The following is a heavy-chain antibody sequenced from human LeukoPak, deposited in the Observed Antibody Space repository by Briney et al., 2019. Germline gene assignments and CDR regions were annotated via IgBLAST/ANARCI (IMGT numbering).Heavy chain of an antibody. Sequence: SETLSLTCTVSGDSIRRDNYYWGWIRQPPGKGLEWIGSIYYSGSTYYNPSLKSRVSISVDSSKSQFSLKLTSVTAADTAVYYCATHPLLDYWGQGSLVTVSS. J-gene: IGHJ4*02. CDR2: IYYSGST. CDR3: ATHPLLDY. V-gene: IGHV4-39*01. D-gene: IGHD3-16*02. CDR1: GDSIRRDNYY.